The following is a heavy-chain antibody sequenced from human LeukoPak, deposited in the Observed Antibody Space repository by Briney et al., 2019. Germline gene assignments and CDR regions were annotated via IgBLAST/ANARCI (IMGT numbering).Heavy chain of an antibody. CDR1: GFTFGDYA. CDR3: TRDSPKDIVVVVAATPRY. CDR2: IRSKAYGGTT. D-gene: IGHD2-15*01. V-gene: IGHV3-49*03. Sequence: PGGSLRLSCTASGFTFGDYAMSWFRQAPEKGLEWVGFIRSKAYGGTTEYAASVKGRFTISRDDSKSIAYLQMNSLKTEDTAVYYCTRDSPKDIVVVVAATPRYWGQGTLVTVSS. J-gene: IGHJ4*02.